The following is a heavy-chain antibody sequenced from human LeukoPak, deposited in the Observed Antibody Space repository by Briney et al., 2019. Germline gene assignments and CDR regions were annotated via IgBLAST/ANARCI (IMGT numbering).Heavy chain of an antibody. CDR2: INPNSDYT. V-gene: IGHV1-2*02. D-gene: IGHD2-21*01. CDR1: GYTFTDYY. CDR3: AVAPGDY. J-gene: IGHJ4*02. Sequence: ASVKVSCKASGYTFTDYYIHWERQAPGQGLEWMGWINPNSDYTFYAQKFQGRVTLTRDTSISTVYMELTTLTSDDTALYYCAVAPGDYWGQGTLVSVSA.